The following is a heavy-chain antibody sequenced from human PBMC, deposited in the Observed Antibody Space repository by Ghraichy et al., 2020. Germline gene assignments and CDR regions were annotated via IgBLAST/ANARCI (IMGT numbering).Heavy chain of an antibody. CDR1: GYSISSAYY. CDR2: IYHSGNT. D-gene: IGHD1-26*01. J-gene: IGHJ4*02. Sequence: SETLSLTCTVSGYSISSAYYWGWIRPPPGKGLECFGTIYHSGNTYYNPSLKSRVTISVDTSKNQFSLQLISVTAADTAVYYCARIVGASFRYFDYWGQGTPVTVSS. V-gene: IGHV4-38-2*02. CDR3: ARIVGASFRYFDY.